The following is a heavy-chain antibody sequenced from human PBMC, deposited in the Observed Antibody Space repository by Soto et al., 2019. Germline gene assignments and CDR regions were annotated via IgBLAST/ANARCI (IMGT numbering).Heavy chain of an antibody. CDR1: GFTFSDYY. V-gene: IGHV3-11*01. CDR3: ARGDGHCSGGSCSPEAYYYYYGMDV. Sequence: GGSLRLSCAASGFTFSDYYMSWIRQAPGKGPEWVSYISSSGSTIYYADSVKGRFTISRDNAKNSLYLQMNSLRAEDTAVYYCARGDGHCSGGSCSPEAYYYYYGMDVWGQGTTVTVSS. CDR2: ISSSGSTI. D-gene: IGHD2-15*01. J-gene: IGHJ6*02.